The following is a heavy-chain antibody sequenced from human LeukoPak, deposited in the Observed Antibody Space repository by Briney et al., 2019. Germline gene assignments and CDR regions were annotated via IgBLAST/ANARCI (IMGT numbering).Heavy chain of an antibody. CDR1: GFTFSSYG. D-gene: IGHD3-10*01. CDR2: ISYDGSNK. J-gene: IGHJ6*02. V-gene: IGHV3-30*03. Sequence: AGGSLRLSCAASGFTFSSYGMHWVRQAPGKGLEWVAVISYDGSNKYYADSVKGRFTISRDNSKNTLYLQMNSLRAEDTAVYYCAREIGSLTGYGMDVWGQGTTVTVSS. CDR3: AREIGSLTGYGMDV.